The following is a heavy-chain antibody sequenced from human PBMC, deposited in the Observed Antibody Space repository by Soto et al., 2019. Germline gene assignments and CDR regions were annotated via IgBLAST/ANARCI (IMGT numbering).Heavy chain of an antibody. J-gene: IGHJ4*02. CDR1: GFPSCDYV. CDR2: IRPSGYTT. CDR3: AKFIPVVRGVLVRAFGC. V-gene: IGHV3-23*01. Sequence: GRSMRLSCSASGFPSCDYVMTWVRQALGQGIDWVSTIRPSGYTTHYAGSVQGRFSICRDGSKSTLCLQMNTLRVEDTGIYYCAKFIPVVRGVLVRAFGCWGQGALVTVSS. D-gene: IGHD3-10*02.